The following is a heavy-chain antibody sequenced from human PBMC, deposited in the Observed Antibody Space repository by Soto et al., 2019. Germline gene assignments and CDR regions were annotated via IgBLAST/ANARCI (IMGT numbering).Heavy chain of an antibody. CDR2: IIPIFGTA. D-gene: IGHD2-15*01. Sequence: ASVKVSCKASGGTFSSYAISWVRQAPGQGLEWMGGIIPIFGTANYAQKFQGRVTMTRDTSISTAYMELSRLRSDDTAVYYCARVRCSGGSCYGYYYYGMDVWGQGTTVTVSS. CDR1: GGTFSSYA. V-gene: IGHV1-69*05. J-gene: IGHJ6*02. CDR3: ARVRCSGGSCYGYYYYGMDV.